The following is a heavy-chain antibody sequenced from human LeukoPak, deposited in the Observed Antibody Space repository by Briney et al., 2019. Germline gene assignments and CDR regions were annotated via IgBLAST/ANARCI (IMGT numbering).Heavy chain of an antibody. CDR2: ISSSSSYI. Sequence: GGSLRLSCAASGFTFSTYSMNWVRQAPGKGLEWVSSISSSSSYIYYADSVKGRFTISRDNAKNSLYLQRNSLRAEDTAVYYCARFALKTPPTDWGQGTLVTVSS. J-gene: IGHJ4*02. V-gene: IGHV3-21*01. CDR3: ARFALKTPPTD. CDR1: GFTFSTYS.